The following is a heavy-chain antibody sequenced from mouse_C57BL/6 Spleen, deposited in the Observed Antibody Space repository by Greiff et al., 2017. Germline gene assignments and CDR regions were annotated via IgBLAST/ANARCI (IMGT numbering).Heavy chain of an antibody. CDR3: ARDGYRGYFDY. CDR1: GFTFSDYG. Sequence: DVKLVESGGGLVKPGGSLKLSCAASGFTFSDYGMHWVRQAPEKGLEWVAYISSGSSTIYYADTVKGGFTFSRDNAKNTRFLQMTSLRSEDTAMYYCARDGYRGYFDYWGQGTTLTVSS. D-gene: IGHD2-3*01. V-gene: IGHV5-17*01. CDR2: ISSGSSTI. J-gene: IGHJ2*01.